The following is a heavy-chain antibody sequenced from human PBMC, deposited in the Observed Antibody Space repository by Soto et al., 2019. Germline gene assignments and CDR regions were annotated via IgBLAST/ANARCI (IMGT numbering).Heavy chain of an antibody. CDR1: GFTFNSYW. V-gene: IGHV3-74*01. J-gene: IGHJ6*02. CDR3: ARDLRGKRTDYNYGMDV. CDR2: INSDGGTT. Sequence: EVQLVESGGGLVQPGGSLRLSCAASGFTFNSYWMHWVRQAPGKGLVWVSRINSDGGTTSYADSVKGRFTISRDNAKNTLYLQMNSLRDEDTAVYYCARDLRGKRTDYNYGMDVWGQGTTVTVSS.